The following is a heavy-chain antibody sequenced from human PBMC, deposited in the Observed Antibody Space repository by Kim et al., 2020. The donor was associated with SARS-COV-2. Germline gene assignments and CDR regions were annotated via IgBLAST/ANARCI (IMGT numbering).Heavy chain of an antibody. CDR1: GYTFTSYG. CDR3: ARDLIQRLSIAARGNAFDI. Sequence: ASVKVSCKASGYTFTSYGISWVRQAPGQGLEWMGWISAYNGNTNYAQKLQGRVTMTTDTSTSTAYMELRSLRSDDTAVYYCARDLIQRLSIAARGNAFDIWGEGTMVTVSS. J-gene: IGHJ3*02. D-gene: IGHD6-6*01. V-gene: IGHV1-18*01. CDR2: ISAYNGNT.